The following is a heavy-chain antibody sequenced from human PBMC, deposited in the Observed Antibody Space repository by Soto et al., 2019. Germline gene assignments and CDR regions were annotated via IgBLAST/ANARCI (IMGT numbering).Heavy chain of an antibody. J-gene: IGHJ3*01. D-gene: IGHD3-10*02. CDR2: IGTAGET. Sequence: GGSLRLSCAASGFTFSGYDFHWVRQATGKGLEWVSHIGTAGETHYPDSVKGRFTISRENAKNSLYLQMNSLRVEDTAVYYCARVSMWPGDAFDLWGQGTMVTVSS. V-gene: IGHV3-13*01. CDR1: GFTFSGYD. CDR3: ARVSMWPGDAFDL.